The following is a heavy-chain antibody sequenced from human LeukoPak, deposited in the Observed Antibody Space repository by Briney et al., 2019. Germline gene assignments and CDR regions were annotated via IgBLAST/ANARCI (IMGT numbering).Heavy chain of an antibody. CDR3: ARDRDYGHYAFDY. J-gene: IGHJ4*02. CDR2: ISSSGSTI. CDR1: GFTFSSYE. D-gene: IGHD4-17*01. V-gene: IGHV3-48*03. Sequence: PGGSLRLSCAASGFTFSSYEMNWVRQAPGKGLEWVSYISSSGSTIYYADSVKGRFTISRDNAKNSLYLQMNSLRAEDTAVYYCARDRDYGHYAFDYWGQGTLVTVSS.